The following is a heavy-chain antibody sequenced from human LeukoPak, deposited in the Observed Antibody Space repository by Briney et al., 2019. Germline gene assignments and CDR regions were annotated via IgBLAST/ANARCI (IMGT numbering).Heavy chain of an antibody. V-gene: IGHV3-30*18. CDR1: GFTFSSYG. Sequence: PGGSLRLSCAASGFTFSSYGMHWVRQAPGKGLEWVAVISYDGSNKYYADSVKGRFTISRDKSKNTLYLQMNSLRAEDTAVYYCAKGVGCSGGTCYSGHGMDVWGQGTTVTVSS. CDR2: ISYDGSNK. D-gene: IGHD2-15*01. J-gene: IGHJ6*02. CDR3: AKGVGCSGGTCYSGHGMDV.